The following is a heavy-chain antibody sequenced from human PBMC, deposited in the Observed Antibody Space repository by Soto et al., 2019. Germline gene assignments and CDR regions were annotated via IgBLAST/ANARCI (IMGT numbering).Heavy chain of an antibody. Sequence: SETLSLTCTVSGGSISSSSYYWGWIRQPPGKGLEWIGSIYYSGSTYYNPSLKSRVTISVDTSKNQFSLKLSSVTAADTAVYYCARLAGQRGYYFDYWGQGTLVTVSS. J-gene: IGHJ4*02. V-gene: IGHV4-39*01. CDR3: ARLAGQRGYYFDY. CDR2: IYYSGST. CDR1: GGSISSSSYY.